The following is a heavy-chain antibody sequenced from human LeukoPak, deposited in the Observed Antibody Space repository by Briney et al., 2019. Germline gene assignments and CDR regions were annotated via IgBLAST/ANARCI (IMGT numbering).Heavy chain of an antibody. CDR1: GFTFEDYG. D-gene: IGHD3-22*01. Sequence: GGSLRLSCAASGFTFEDYGMSWVRQAPGKGLEWVAGISRNGGTTGHADSVKGRFTISRDNAEKSLFLQMKTLRAEDTALYYCARDERYYDGRYYRYAFDIWGQGTMVSVSS. V-gene: IGHV3-20*04. J-gene: IGHJ3*02. CDR3: ARDERYYDGRYYRYAFDI. CDR2: ISRNGGTT.